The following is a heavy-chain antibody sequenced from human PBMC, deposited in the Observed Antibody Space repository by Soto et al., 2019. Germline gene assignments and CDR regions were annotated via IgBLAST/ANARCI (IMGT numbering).Heavy chain of an antibody. CDR2: ISYDGSNK. CDR3: ARVPLRYFDWLFNYGMDV. D-gene: IGHD3-9*01. CDR1: GFTFSSYA. Sequence: GESLKISCAASGFTFSSYAMHWVRQAPGKGLEWVAVISYDGSNKYYADSVKGRFTISRDNSKNTLYLQMNSLRAEDTAVYYCARVPLRYFDWLFNYGMDVWGQGTLVTVSS. V-gene: IGHV3-30-3*01. J-gene: IGHJ6*02.